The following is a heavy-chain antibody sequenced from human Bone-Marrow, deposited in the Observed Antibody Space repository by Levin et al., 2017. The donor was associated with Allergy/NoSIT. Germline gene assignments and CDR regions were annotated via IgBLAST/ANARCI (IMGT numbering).Heavy chain of an antibody. V-gene: IGHV3-48*01. J-gene: IGHJ4*02. CDR2: ISTTPRI. Sequence: PGGSLRLSCAASGFMFKSYTMNWVRQAPGQGLEWLAHISTTPRIYYADSVKGRFTISRDDAKNSVYLQMNSLEVGDTAIYYCARDLGGPNSPLDYWGQGTLVTVSS. D-gene: IGHD1-26*01. CDR3: ARDLGGPNSPLDY. CDR1: GFMFKSYT.